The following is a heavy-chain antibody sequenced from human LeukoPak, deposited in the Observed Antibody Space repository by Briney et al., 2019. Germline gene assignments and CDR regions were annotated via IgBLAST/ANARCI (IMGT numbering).Heavy chain of an antibody. CDR3: VESIVARVTLMQVDAFDI. Sequence: PGGSLTLSCSASGFTFNNHALHWLRQAPGKGLEYVSGISSDGGSTNYADSVKGRFTISRDNSKNTLYLQMSSLRPEDTAVYYCVESIVARVTLMQVDAFDIWGQGTMVTVSS. V-gene: IGHV3-64D*06. J-gene: IGHJ3*02. D-gene: IGHD3-16*02. CDR1: GFTFNNHA. CDR2: ISSDGGST.